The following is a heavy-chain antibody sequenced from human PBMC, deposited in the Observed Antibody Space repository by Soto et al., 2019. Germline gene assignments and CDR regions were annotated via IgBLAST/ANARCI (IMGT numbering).Heavy chain of an antibody. CDR1: GCSISSGDYY. J-gene: IGHJ6*02. D-gene: IGHD3-3*01. V-gene: IGHV4-30-4*01. CDR3: AREGDITISGVVTLYDMDV. CDR2: IYYSGST. Sequence: PSETLSLTCAVSGCSISSGDYYWSWIRQPPGKGLEWIGHIYYSGSTYYNPSLKSRVIISVDTSKNQFSLKLSSVTAADTAVYYCAREGDITISGVVTLYDMDVWGQGTTVT.